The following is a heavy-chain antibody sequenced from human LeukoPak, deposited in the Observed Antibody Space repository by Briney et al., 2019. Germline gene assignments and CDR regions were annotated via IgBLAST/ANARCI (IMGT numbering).Heavy chain of an antibody. J-gene: IGHJ5*02. CDR3: AVSSGWFNWFDP. V-gene: IGHV1-24*01. Sequence: ASVKVSCKVSGYTLTELSMHRVRQAPGKVLEWMGGFDPEDGETIYAQKFQGRVTMTEDTSTDTAYMELSSLRSEDTAVYYCAVSSGWFNWFDPWGQGTLVTVSS. D-gene: IGHD6-19*01. CDR2: FDPEDGET. CDR1: GYTLTELS.